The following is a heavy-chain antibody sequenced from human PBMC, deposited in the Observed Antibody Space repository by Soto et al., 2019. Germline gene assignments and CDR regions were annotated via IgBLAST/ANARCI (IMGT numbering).Heavy chain of an antibody. CDR2: INHSGST. CDR3: SGGGGHNWVKYYYYMDV. Sequence: QVQLQQWGAGLLKPSETLSLTCAVYVGSFSGYYWCWIRQPPGKGLEWIGEINHSGSTNYNPSLKRRVARSIDTSKKQFSLKLSSVNAADPGWYYWSGGGGHNWVKYYYYMDVWGKGTTVTVSS. CDR1: VGSFSGYY. V-gene: IGHV4-34*01. D-gene: IGHD1-20*01. J-gene: IGHJ6*03.